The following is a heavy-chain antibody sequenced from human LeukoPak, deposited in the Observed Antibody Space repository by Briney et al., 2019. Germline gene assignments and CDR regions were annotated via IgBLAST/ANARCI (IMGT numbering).Heavy chain of an antibody. V-gene: IGHV3-49*04. Sequence: PGGSLRLSCTASGFTFGDYAMSWVRQAPGKGLEWVGFIRSKAYGGTTEYAASVKGRFTISRDDSKSIAYLQMNSLKTEDTAVYYCTRVGSSGYYLSSFDYWGQGTLVTASS. CDR3: TRVGSSGYYLSSFDY. CDR1: GFTFGDYA. J-gene: IGHJ4*02. D-gene: IGHD3-22*01. CDR2: IRSKAYGGTT.